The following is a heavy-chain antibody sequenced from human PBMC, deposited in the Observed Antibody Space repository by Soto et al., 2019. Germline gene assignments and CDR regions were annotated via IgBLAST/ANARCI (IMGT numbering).Heavy chain of an antibody. J-gene: IGHJ3*01. Sequence: QVQLVESGGGVVQPGRSLRLSCAASGFTFSSYGMHWVRQAPGKGLEWVAVIWYDGSNKYYADSVKGRFTISRDNSKNTLYRQMNGWTAEDTAVYYCARAAGMRDCYSHDAFAFWGQGTMVTVS. CDR2: IWYDGSNK. CDR1: GFTFSSYG. CDR3: ARAAGMRDCYSHDAFAF. V-gene: IGHV3-33*01. D-gene: IGHD2-21*01.